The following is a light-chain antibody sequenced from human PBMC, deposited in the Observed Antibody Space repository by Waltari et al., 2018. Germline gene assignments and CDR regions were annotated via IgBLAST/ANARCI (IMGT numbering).Light chain of an antibody. Sequence: SYDLTQPPSVSVSPGQTARITCSGDALPKLYSYWYQQKPGQAPVLLIYKNNQRPSGSPERFSASSSGTTFTLTISGVQAEDDADYYCQSADTNFANHVLFGGGTQLTVL. CDR3: QSADTNFANHVL. J-gene: IGLJ2*01. CDR2: KNN. V-gene: IGLV3-25*03. CDR1: ALPKLY.